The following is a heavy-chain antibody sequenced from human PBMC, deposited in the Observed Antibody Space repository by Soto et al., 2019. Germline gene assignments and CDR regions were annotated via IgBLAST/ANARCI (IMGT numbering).Heavy chain of an antibody. CDR3: ARAIGYYGIDV. CDR2: INSDGSST. CDR1: GFSFSNCW. Sequence: PGVSLRLSCAASGFSFSNCWMHWVRQAPGMGLVWVSHINSDGSSTTYADSVKGRFTISRDNAKNTLYLQMNSLRAEDTAVYYCARAIGYYGIDVWGQGTTVTVSS. V-gene: IGHV3-74*01. D-gene: IGHD3-22*01. J-gene: IGHJ6*02.